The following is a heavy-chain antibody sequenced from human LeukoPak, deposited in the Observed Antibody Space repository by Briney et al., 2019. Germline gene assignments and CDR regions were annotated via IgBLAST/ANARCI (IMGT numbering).Heavy chain of an antibody. CDR1: GYTFTGYY. J-gene: IGHJ6*03. Sequence: ASVKVSCKASGYTFTGYYMHWVRQAPGQGLEWMGWINPNSGGTNYAQKFQGRVTMTRDTSISTAYMELSRLRSDDTAVYYCARDYTGYSSSWHDYYYYYYMDVWGKGTTVTISS. CDR3: ARDYTGYSSSWHDYYYYYYMDV. CDR2: INPNSGGT. V-gene: IGHV1-2*02. D-gene: IGHD6-13*01.